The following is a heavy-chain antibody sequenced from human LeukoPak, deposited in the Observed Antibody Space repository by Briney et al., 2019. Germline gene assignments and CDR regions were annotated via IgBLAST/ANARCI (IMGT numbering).Heavy chain of an antibody. CDR1: GFTFSSYA. J-gene: IGHJ6*03. Sequence: PGGSLRLSCAASGFTFSSYAMSWVRQAPGKGLEWVSAISGSGGSPNYADSVKGRFTISRDNSKNTLYLQMNSLRAEDTALYYCAKDGRETTVTVKYYMDVWGKGTTVTVSS. CDR2: ISGSGGSP. CDR3: AKDGRETTVTVKYYMDV. D-gene: IGHD4-17*01. V-gene: IGHV3-23*01.